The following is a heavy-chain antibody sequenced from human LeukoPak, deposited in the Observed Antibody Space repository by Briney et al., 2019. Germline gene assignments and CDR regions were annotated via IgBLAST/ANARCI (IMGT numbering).Heavy chain of an antibody. Sequence: QPGGSLRLSCAASGFTFSSYAMSWVRQAPGKGLEWVSAISGSGGSTYYADSVKGRFTISRDNSKNTLYLQMNSLRAEDTAVYYCAKDYSSGYYTASLFDYWGQGTLVTVSS. CDR1: GFTFSSYA. CDR3: AKDYSSGYYTASLFDY. D-gene: IGHD3-22*01. V-gene: IGHV3-23*01. CDR2: ISGSGGST. J-gene: IGHJ4*02.